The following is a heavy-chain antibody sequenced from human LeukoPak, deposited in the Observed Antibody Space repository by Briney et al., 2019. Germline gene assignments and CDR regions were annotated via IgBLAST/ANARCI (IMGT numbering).Heavy chain of an antibody. V-gene: IGHV3-30*04. CDR2: MSYDGTNQ. Sequence: GGSLRLSCAASGFTFSSFAMHWLRQAPGKGLEWVAIMSYDGTNQYYADSVKGRFTISSDSSKSTLYLQMNSLRVEDTAVYYCTKVRSGSSSWALRVFDYWGQGALVTVSS. J-gene: IGHJ4*02. CDR1: GFTFSSFA. D-gene: IGHD6-13*01. CDR3: TKVRSGSSSWALRVFDY.